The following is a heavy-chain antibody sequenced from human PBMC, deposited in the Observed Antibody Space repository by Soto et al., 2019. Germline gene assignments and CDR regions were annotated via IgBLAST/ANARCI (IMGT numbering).Heavy chain of an antibody. CDR2: ISGSGGST. J-gene: IGHJ4*02. D-gene: IGHD2-2*01. CDR1: GFTFSSYA. CDR3: AKASDIVVVPAAILPDY. Sequence: GGSLRLSCAASGFTFSSYAMSWVRQAPGKGLEWVSAISGSGGSTYYADSVKGRFTISRDNSKNTLYLQMNSLRAEDTALYYCAKASDIVVVPAAILPDYWGQGTLVTVSS. V-gene: IGHV3-23*01.